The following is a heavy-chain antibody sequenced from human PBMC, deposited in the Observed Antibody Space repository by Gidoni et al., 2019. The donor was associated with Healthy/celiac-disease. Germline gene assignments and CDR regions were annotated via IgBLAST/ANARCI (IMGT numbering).Heavy chain of an antibody. CDR3: ARDKAAAAPRYFDY. J-gene: IGHJ4*02. CDR2: GST. D-gene: IGHD6-13*01. V-gene: IGHV4-61*02. Sequence: GSTNYNPSLKSRVTISVDTSKNQFSLKLSSVTAADTAVYYCARDKAAAAPRYFDYWGQGTLVTVSS.